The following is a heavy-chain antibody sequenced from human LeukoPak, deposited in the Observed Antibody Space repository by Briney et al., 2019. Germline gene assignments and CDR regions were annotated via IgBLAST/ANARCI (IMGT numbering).Heavy chain of an antibody. Sequence: SETLSLTCAVSGGSISSSNWWSWVRQPPGKGLEWIGEIYHSGSTNYNPSLKSRVTISVDKPKNQFSLKLSSVTAADTAVYYCARVYYYGSGSYLFDPWGQGTLVTVSS. V-gene: IGHV4-4*02. CDR1: GGSISSSNW. D-gene: IGHD3-10*01. J-gene: IGHJ5*02. CDR2: IYHSGST. CDR3: ARVYYYGSGSYLFDP.